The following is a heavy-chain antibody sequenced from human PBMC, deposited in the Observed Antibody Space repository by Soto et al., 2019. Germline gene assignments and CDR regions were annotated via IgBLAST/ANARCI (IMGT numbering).Heavy chain of an antibody. CDR2: ISAHNGNT. CDR3: GRVRYGDY. Sequence: QVHLVHSGAEVKKPGASVKVSCKGSGYIFTTYGTTWVRQAPGQGLEWMGWISAHNGNTHYAQELQGRVTLTRDTSASTAYMELRNLRSDDTAVYVCGRVRYGDYWGKGALVTVSS. J-gene: IGHJ4*02. CDR1: GYIFTTYG. V-gene: IGHV1-18*01. D-gene: IGHD1-1*01.